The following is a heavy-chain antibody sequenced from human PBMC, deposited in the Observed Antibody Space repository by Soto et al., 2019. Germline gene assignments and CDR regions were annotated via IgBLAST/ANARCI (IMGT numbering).Heavy chain of an antibody. D-gene: IGHD2-15*01. CDR2: INHSGST. CDR3: ARRECSGGTCSFDP. Sequence: SETLSLTCAVYGGSFSGYYWSWIRQPPGKGLEWIGEINHSGSTNYNPSLKSRVTTSVDTSKNQFSLKLTSVSAADTAVYYCARRECSGGTCSFDPWGQGTLVTVS. J-gene: IGHJ5*02. V-gene: IGHV4-34*01. CDR1: GGSFSGYY.